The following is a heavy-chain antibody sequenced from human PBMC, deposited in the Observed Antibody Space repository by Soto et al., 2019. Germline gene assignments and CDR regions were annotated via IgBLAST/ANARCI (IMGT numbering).Heavy chain of an antibody. Sequence: QVQLQQWGAGLLKPSETLSLTCAVYGGSFSGYYWSWIRQPPGKGLEWIGEINHSGSTNYNPSLKSRVTVSVDTSKNQCSLKLSFVTAADTSEYCCARGPAGLEAIAYGDHDRGFDYWGQGTLVTVSS. D-gene: IGHD4-17*01. CDR2: INHSGST. CDR1: GGSFSGYY. J-gene: IGHJ4*02. V-gene: IGHV4-34*01. CDR3: ARGPAGLEAIAYGDHDRGFDY.